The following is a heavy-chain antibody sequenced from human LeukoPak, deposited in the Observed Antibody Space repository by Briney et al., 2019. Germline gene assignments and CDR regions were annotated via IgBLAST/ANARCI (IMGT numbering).Heavy chain of an antibody. Sequence: GASVKVSCKAYGYTFTNYDVNWVRQATGQGLEWMAWMNPNSGDTGYVQKFQGRVTLARITSISTAYMELSSLGPDDTGIYYCARGQIDRGFDYWGQGTLVTVPS. CDR3: ARGQIDRGFDY. CDR2: MNPNSGDT. CDR1: GYTFTNYD. J-gene: IGHJ4*02. V-gene: IGHV1-8*01.